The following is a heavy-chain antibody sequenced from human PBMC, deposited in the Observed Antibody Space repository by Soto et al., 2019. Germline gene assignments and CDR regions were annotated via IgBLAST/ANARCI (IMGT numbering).Heavy chain of an antibody. CDR2: INPNSGGT. D-gene: IGHD5-18*01. V-gene: IGHV1-2*04. CDR3: ARVRSRGXSYGRGNRYYYYYGMDV. CDR1: GYTFTGYY. J-gene: IGHJ6*02. Sequence: ASVKVSCKASGYTFTGYYMHWVRQAPGQGLEWMGWINPNSGGTNYAQKFQGWVTMTRDTSISTAYMELSRLRSDDTAVYYCARVRSRGXSYGRGNRYYYYYGMDVWGQGTTVTVSS.